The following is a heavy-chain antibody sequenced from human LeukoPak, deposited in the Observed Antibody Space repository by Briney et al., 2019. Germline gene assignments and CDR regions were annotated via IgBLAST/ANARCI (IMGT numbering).Heavy chain of an antibody. V-gene: IGHV3-21*01. D-gene: IGHD2-2*01. CDR2: ISSSSSYI. Sequence: GGSLRLSCAASGFTFSSYSMNWVRQAPGKGLEWVSSISSSSSYIYYADSVKGRFTISRDNAKNSLYLQMNSLRAEDTAVYYCARDIVDCSSTSCYLGYWGQGTLVTVSS. J-gene: IGHJ4*02. CDR3: ARDIVDCSSTSCYLGY. CDR1: GFTFSSYS.